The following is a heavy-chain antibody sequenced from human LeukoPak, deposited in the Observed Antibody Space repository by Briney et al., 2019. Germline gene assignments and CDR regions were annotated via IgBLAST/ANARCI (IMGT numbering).Heavy chain of an antibody. V-gene: IGHV3-23*01. CDR3: AKDRTGYSYGYFLSP. J-gene: IGHJ5*02. Sequence: PGGSLRLSCAASGFTFNNYAMTWVRQAPGKGLEWVSTISDSVSGGSTYYADSVKGRFTISRDNSKNMLYLQMNSLRAEDTAVYYCAKDRTGYSYGYFLSPWGQGTLVTVSS. D-gene: IGHD5-18*01. CDR2: ISDSVSGGST. CDR1: GFTFNNYA.